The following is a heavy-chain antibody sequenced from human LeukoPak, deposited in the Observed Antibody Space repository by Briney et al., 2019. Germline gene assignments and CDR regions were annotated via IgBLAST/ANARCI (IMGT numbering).Heavy chain of an antibody. CDR1: GGSFSGYY. D-gene: IGHD2-2*01. V-gene: IGHV4-34*01. Sequence: SETLSLXCAVYGGSFSGYYWSWIRQPPGKGLEWIGEINHSGSTNYNPSLKSRVTISVDTSKNQFSLKLSSVTAADTAVYYCARGRRLVYCSSTSCYVHFDYWGQGTLVTVSS. J-gene: IGHJ4*02. CDR3: ARGRRLVYCSSTSCYVHFDY. CDR2: INHSGST.